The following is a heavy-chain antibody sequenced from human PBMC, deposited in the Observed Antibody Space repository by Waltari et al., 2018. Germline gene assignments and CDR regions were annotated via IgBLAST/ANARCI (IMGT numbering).Heavy chain of an antibody. CDR3: AADPRAYYYNDRGYVPLHY. D-gene: IGHD1-26*01. J-gene: IGHJ4*02. CDR1: GYTFTDYY. Sequence: EVHLKQSGTQVKKPGASVTISCTTSGYTFTDYYLHWVRQTPGKGLEWMGRRDPEDGESEYAQGFQGRVTFTRDTATATGYMDWSDLRPGDTAVYFCAADPRAYYYNDRGYVPLHYWGQGVLVTVS. V-gene: IGHV1-69-2*01. CDR2: RDPEDGES.